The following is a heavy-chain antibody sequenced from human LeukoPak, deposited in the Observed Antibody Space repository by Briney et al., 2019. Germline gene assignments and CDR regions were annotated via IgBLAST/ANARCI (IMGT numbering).Heavy chain of an antibody. D-gene: IGHD3-22*01. V-gene: IGHV3-23*01. CDR1: GFTFSRYA. Sequence: GGSLRLPCAASGFTFSRYAMSWVRQAPGKGLEWVSSIGGSGGTTYYADSVQGRFTISRDNSKNSLYLQMNSLRAEDTAVYYCARKHYYDSSGYYNDYWGQGTLVTVSS. J-gene: IGHJ4*02. CDR2: IGGSGGTT. CDR3: ARKHYYDSSGYYNDY.